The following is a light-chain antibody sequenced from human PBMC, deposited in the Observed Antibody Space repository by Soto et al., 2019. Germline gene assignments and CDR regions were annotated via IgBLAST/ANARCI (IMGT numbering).Light chain of an antibody. CDR3: CSYAGSKTLV. CDR1: SSDVGAYNF. V-gene: IGLV2-23*02. Sequence: QSVLTQPASVSGSPGQSITISCTGTSSDVGAYNFVSWYQHHPGKAPKLIIFEVNKRPSGISNRFSGFKSGNTASLTISGLQAEDETDYYCCSYAGSKTLVFGGGTKVTVL. CDR2: EVN. J-gene: IGLJ3*02.